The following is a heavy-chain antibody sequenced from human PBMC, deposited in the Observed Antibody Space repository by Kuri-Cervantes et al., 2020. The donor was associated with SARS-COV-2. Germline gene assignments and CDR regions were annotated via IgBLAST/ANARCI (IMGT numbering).Heavy chain of an antibody. CDR2: LANNGESP. CDR3: AKVNGILGSAWYGRAHFDY. D-gene: IGHD6-19*01. V-gene: IGHV3-23*01. Sequence: GGSLRLSCAASGFTFRSFAMACVRQAPGKGLEWVSGLANNGESPYFAGAVRGRFTNSRDNSKSALYLQLKSLRAEDTAVKYCAKVNGILGSAWYGRAHFDYWGQGTLVTVSS. J-gene: IGHJ4*02. CDR1: GFTFRSFA.